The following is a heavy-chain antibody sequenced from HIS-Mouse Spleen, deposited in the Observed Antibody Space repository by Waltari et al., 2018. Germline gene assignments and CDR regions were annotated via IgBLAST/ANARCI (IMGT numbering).Heavy chain of an antibody. V-gene: IGHV4-39*07. J-gene: IGHJ2*01. CDR1: GGSISSSSYS. Sequence: QLQLQESGPGLGKPSETLSLTCTVSGGSISSSSYSWGWFRQPPGKGLEWIGSIYYGGSTYYNPSLKSRVTISVDTSKNQFSLKLSSVTAADTAVYYCAREIPYSSSWYDWYFDLWGRGTLVTVSS. CDR2: IYYGGST. CDR3: AREIPYSSSWYDWYFDL. D-gene: IGHD6-13*01.